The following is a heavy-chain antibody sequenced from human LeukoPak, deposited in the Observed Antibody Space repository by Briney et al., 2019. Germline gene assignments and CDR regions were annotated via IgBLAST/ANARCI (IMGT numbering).Heavy chain of an antibody. Sequence: GGSLRLSCAASGFIFGNYAMTWVRQAPGKGLEWVSTISGSGAGTYYADSVKGQFTISRDNSKNTLFLQMNSLRAGDTAVYYCAKAVRGYLWYFDYWGQGTLVTVSS. D-gene: IGHD5-12*01. CDR1: GFIFGNYA. CDR3: AKAVRGYLWYFDY. CDR2: ISGSGAGT. V-gene: IGHV3-23*01. J-gene: IGHJ4*02.